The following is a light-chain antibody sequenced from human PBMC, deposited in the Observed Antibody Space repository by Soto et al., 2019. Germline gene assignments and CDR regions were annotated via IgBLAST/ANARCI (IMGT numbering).Light chain of an antibody. Sequence: QSALTQPASVSGSPGQSITISCTGTSSDVGSYNLVSWYQHHPGKAPKLMIYEGSKLPSGVSNRFSGSKSGNTASLTISGLQAEDEADYCCCAYAGRWVFGGGTKLTVL. V-gene: IGLV2-23*01. CDR2: EGS. CDR3: CAYAGRWV. J-gene: IGLJ2*01. CDR1: SSDVGSYNL.